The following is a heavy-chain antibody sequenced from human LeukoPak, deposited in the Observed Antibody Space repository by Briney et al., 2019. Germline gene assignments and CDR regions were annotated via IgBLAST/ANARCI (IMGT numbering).Heavy chain of an antibody. D-gene: IGHD1-26*01. CDR3: ARARGWEPNYYYYYMDV. CDR2: IWYDGSNK. Sequence: GGSLRLSCIASGFTFNSYAMFWARQAPGKGLEWVSLIWYDGSNKYYADSVKGRFTISRDNSKNTLYLQMNSLRAEDTAVYYCARARGWEPNYYYYYMDVWGKGTTVTVSS. CDR1: GFTFNSYA. V-gene: IGHV3-33*01. J-gene: IGHJ6*03.